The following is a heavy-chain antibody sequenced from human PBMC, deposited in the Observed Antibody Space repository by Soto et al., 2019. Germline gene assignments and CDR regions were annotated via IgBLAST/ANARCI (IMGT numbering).Heavy chain of an antibody. J-gene: IGHJ4*02. Sequence: PSETLSLTCAVSGDSISSGGFSWSWIRQSPGKGLEWIGNIYYSGSTNYKPSLKSRVTISVDTSKNQFSLKLSSVTAADTAVYYCASSAPDYYYDSSGFDNWGQGALVTVSS. CDR2: IYYSGST. V-gene: IGHV4-61*08. CDR3: ASSAPDYYYDSSGFDN. D-gene: IGHD3-22*01. CDR1: GDSISSGGFS.